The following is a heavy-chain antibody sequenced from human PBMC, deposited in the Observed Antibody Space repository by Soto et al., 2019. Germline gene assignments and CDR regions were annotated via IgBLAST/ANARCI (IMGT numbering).Heavy chain of an antibody. CDR3: ARGDRVDSGDSPLYYFDY. Sequence: PSETLSLTCTVSGGSVSGGKYYWSWIRQPPGKGLEWIGFFFYSGGPSYNPSLRSRVTISLDTSENQFSLNLKSVTAADTAVYFCARGDRVDSGDSPLYYFDYWGQGILVTVSS. V-gene: IGHV4-61*01. CDR1: GGSVSGGKYY. CDR2: FFYSGGP. D-gene: IGHD2-21*02. J-gene: IGHJ4*01.